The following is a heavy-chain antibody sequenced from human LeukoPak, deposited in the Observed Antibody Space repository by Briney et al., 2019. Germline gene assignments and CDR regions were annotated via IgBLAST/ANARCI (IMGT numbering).Heavy chain of an antibody. D-gene: IGHD3-22*01. J-gene: IGHJ5*02. CDR2: INGNTGGT. CDR3: ARAATLGGTMNSFDP. V-gene: IGHV1-2*02. Sequence: ASVKVSCKTSGCSITGYYMHCGRQAPGQGLEWMGWINGNTGGTNYAQKLQGRVTMTRDTSISTAYMALSGLTFDDTAVSYCARAATLGGTMNSFDPWGQGTLVTGSS. CDR1: GCSITGYY.